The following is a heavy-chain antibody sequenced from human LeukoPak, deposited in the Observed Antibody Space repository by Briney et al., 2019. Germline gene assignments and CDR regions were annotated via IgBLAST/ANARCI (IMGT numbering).Heavy chain of an antibody. J-gene: IGHJ4*02. CDR2: IIPILGIV. D-gene: IGHD3-3*01. CDR1: GGTFSSYT. CDR3: ARVNKGYFWSGYSDY. V-gene: IGHV1-69*02. Sequence: SVKVSCKASGGTFSSYTISLVRQAPGQGLEWMGRIIPILGIVNYAQKFQGRVTITADKSTSTAYMELSSLRSEDTAVYYCARVNKGYFWSGYSDYWGQGTLVTVSS.